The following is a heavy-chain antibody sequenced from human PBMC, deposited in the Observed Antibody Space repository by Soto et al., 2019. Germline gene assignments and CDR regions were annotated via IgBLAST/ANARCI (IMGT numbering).Heavy chain of an antibody. Sequence: EVQLLESGGGLVQPGGSLRLSCATSGFTYSSYAMSWVRQAPGKGLEWVSGVSGGGDATFYADSVKGRVTISRDNSKNTLYLQKNSMRAEDTALYHCAKNVSGTVTSESYCYFDLGGRGNLVTVCS. J-gene: IGHJ2*01. D-gene: IGHD4-17*01. CDR1: GFTYSSYA. V-gene: IGHV3-23*01. CDR2: VSGGGDAT. CDR3: AKNVSGTVTSESYCYFDL.